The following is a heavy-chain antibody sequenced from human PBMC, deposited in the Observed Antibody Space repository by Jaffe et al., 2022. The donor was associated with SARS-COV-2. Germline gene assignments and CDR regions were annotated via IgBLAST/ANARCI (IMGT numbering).Heavy chain of an antibody. V-gene: IGHV3-49*03. CDR2: IRSKAYGGTT. Sequence: EVQLVESGGGLVQPGRSLRLSCTASGFTFGDYPMSWLRQAPGKGLEWVGFIRSKAYGGTTDYAASLKDRFTISRDDSKSIAYLQMNSLKIEDTAVYYCSRNWRDEGYNLDYWGQGTLVTVSS. CDR1: GFTFGDYP. CDR3: SRNWRDEGYNLDY. D-gene: IGHD1-1*01. J-gene: IGHJ4*02.